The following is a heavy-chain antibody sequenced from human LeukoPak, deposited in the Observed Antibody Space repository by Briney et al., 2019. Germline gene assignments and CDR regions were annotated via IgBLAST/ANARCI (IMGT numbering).Heavy chain of an antibody. CDR1: GYTFTSYD. J-gene: IGHJ4*02. V-gene: IGHV1-8*01. CDR2: MNPNSGNT. CDR3: ARVLMVRGPTTLGY. Sequence: ASAKVSCKASGYTFTSYDINWVRQATGQGLEWMGWMNPNSGNTGYAQKFQGRVTMTRNTSISTAYMELSSLRSEDTAVYYCARVLMVRGPTTLGYWGQGTLVTVSS. D-gene: IGHD3-10*01.